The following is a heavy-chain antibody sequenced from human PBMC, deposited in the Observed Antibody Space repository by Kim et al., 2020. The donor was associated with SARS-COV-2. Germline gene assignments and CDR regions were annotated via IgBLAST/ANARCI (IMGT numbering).Heavy chain of an antibody. D-gene: IGHD1-26*01. CDR2: INTNTGNP. Sequence: ASVKVSCKASGYTFSRYVMNWVRQAPGQGLEWMGWINTNTGNPTYAQGFTGRFVFSLDTSVSTAYLQITSLKAEDTAVYYCARDSYSGSPNYIDFWGQGTLVTVSS. J-gene: IGHJ4*02. CDR1: GYTFSRYV. CDR3: ARDSYSGSPNYIDF. V-gene: IGHV7-4-1*02.